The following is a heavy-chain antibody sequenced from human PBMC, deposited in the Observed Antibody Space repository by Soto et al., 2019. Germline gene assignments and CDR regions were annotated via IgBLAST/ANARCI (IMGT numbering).Heavy chain of an antibody. D-gene: IGHD6-19*01. J-gene: IGHJ4*02. Sequence: QVQLVQSGGEVKKPGASVKVSCKASGDTVTKYGISWVRQAPGQGLEWLGWISFYNGHTNYALKFQXRLXFTTDTSTSTASMELRSLTSDDTAVYYCASATSIAVAGKETWGQGTLVTVSS. CDR3: ASATSIAVAGKET. CDR1: GDTVTKYG. CDR2: ISFYNGHT. V-gene: IGHV1-18*01.